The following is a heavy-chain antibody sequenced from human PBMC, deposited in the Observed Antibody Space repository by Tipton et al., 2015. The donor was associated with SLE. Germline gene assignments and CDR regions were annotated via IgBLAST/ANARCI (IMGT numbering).Heavy chain of an antibody. Sequence: GLVKPSETLSLTCSVSGVPISSGNHFWDWIRQSPGKGLEWIGSFDYHETLYYSPSLKSRVTISVDTSNNRFSLKMESVTAADTAVYYCARNYNWNFSAFYESSGSPGNWGHGTLVTVSS. D-gene: IGHD3-22*01. V-gene: IGHV4-39*07. CDR2: FDYHETL. CDR1: GVPISSGNHF. J-gene: IGHJ4*01. CDR3: ARNYNWNFSAFYESSGSPGN.